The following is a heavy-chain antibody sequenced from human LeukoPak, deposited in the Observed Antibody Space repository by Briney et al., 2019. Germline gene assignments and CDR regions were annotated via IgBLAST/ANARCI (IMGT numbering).Heavy chain of an antibody. V-gene: IGHV4-39*07. CDR2: IYHSGST. Sequence: PSETLSLTCTVSGGSISSSSYYWGWIRQPPGKGLEWIGSIYHSGSTNYNPSLKSRVTISVDKSKNQFSLKLSSVTAADTAVYYCASVYGSGATYAFDIWGQGTMVTVSS. J-gene: IGHJ3*02. CDR1: GGSISSSSYY. CDR3: ASVYGSGATYAFDI. D-gene: IGHD3-10*01.